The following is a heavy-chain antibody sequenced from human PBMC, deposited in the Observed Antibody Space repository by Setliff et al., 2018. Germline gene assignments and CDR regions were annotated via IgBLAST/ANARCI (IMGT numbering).Heavy chain of an antibody. CDR1: GGSVSSGDYF. Sequence: SETLSLTCTVSGGSVSSGDYFWTWIRQPPGKGLEWIGHIYYSGTTYYNPSLKSRVTISVDTSKNQFSLNLSSVTAADTAVYYCARVRNTQNGFFDYWSQGTLVTVSS. CDR3: ARVRNTQNGFFDY. J-gene: IGHJ4*02. D-gene: IGHD1-1*01. V-gene: IGHV4-30-4*08. CDR2: IYYSGTT.